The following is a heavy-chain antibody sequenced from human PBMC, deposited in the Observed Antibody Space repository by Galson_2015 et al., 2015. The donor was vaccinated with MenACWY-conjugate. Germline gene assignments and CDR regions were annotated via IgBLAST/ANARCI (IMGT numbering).Heavy chain of an antibody. CDR1: AVSEFTFRNYW. V-gene: IGHV3-74*01. D-gene: IGHD3-10*01. J-gene: IGHJ4*02. CDR2: INGDGSVT. Sequence: CLRLSCAVSAVSEFTFRNYWMHWVRRVPGKGLVWLSRINGDGSVTNYADSARGRFTISGDNAKNTLYLQMNSLRAEDTAIYYCARDRVYGSGSSDHWGQGTLVTVSS. CDR3: ARDRVYGSGSSDH.